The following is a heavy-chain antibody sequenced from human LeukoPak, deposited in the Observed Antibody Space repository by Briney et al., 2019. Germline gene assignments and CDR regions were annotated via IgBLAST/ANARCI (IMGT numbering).Heavy chain of an antibody. D-gene: IGHD4-23*01. CDR2: IYSGGGT. CDR3: VRRAGGYSHPYDY. J-gene: IGHJ4*02. V-gene: IGHV3-53*01. Sequence: ETLSLTCTVSGGSISSYYWSWIRQPPGKGLEWVSLIYSGGGTYYADSVRGRFTISRDDSKNTLYLQMNSLRAEDTAVYYCVRRAGGYSHPYDYWGQGTLVTVSS. CDR1: GGSISSYY.